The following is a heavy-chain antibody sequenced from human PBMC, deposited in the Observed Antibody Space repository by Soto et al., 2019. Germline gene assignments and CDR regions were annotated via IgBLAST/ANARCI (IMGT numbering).Heavy chain of an antibody. V-gene: IGHV3-23*01. CDR1: GFTFSDYA. J-gene: IGHJ4*02. D-gene: IGHD3-22*01. Sequence: PGGSLRLSCAASGFTFSDYAMSWVRQAPGKGLQWVSGISSNGVSTYYADSVKGRFTISRDNSKNTLYLQMNSLRAEDTAVYYCAKSPGMYYYDSSGYYQYDYWGQGTLVTLSS. CDR3: AKSPGMYYYDSSGYYQYDY. CDR2: ISSNGVST.